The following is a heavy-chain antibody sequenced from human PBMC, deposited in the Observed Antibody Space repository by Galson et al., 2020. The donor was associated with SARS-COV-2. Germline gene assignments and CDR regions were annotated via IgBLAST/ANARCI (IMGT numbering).Heavy chain of an antibody. J-gene: IGHJ6*02. V-gene: IGHV3-30*04. CDR3: ARDYYDSSGYSYGMDV. CDR2: ISYDGSNK. Sequence: GGSLRLSCAASGFTFSSYAMHWVRQAPGKGLEWLAVISYDGSNKYYADSMKGRFTISRDNSKNTLYLQMNSLRAEDTAVYYCARDYYDSSGYSYGMDVWGQGTTVTVSS. CDR1: GFTFSSYA. D-gene: IGHD3-22*01.